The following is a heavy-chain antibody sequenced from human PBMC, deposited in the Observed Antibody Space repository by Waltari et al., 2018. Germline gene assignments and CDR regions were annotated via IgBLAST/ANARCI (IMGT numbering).Heavy chain of an antibody. V-gene: IGHV6-1*01. CDR3: ARGGFGFNAGRFDS. CDR2: TYYRSKWYS. J-gene: IGHJ4*02. D-gene: IGHD3-10*01. Sequence: QVQLQQSGPGLVKPSQTTPLTGANSGRSASSNSAIWHWIRQSPSRGLEWLGRTYYRSKWYSDSAVSVKSRITINPDTSKNQFSLQLNSVTPEDTAVYYCARGGFGFNAGRFDSWGRGTLVTVTS. CDR1: GRSASSNSAI.